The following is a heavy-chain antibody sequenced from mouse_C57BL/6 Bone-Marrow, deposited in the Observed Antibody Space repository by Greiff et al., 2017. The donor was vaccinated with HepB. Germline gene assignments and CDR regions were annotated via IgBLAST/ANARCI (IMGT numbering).Heavy chain of an antibody. Sequence: EVKLMDSGGGLVQPKGSLKLSCAASGFSFNTYAMNWVRQAPGKGLEWVARIRSKSNNYATYYADSVKDRFTISRDDSESMLYLQMNNLKTEDTAMYYCASSYGFAYWGQGTLVTVSA. D-gene: IGHD1-1*01. CDR2: IRSKSNNYAT. CDR3: ASSYGFAY. V-gene: IGHV10-1*01. CDR1: GFSFNTYA. J-gene: IGHJ3*01.